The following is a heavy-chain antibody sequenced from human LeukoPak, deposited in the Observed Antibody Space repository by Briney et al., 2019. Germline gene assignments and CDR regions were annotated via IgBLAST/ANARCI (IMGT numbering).Heavy chain of an antibody. V-gene: IGHV4-59*08. J-gene: IGHJ4*02. CDR3: ARVGATGYSDY. Sequence: SETLSLTCTVSGGSISSYYWSWIRQPPGKGLEWIGYIYYSGSTNYNPSLKSRVTISVDTSKNQFSLKLSSVTAADTAVYYCARVGATGYSDYWGQGTLVTVSS. CDR2: IYYSGST. D-gene: IGHD1-26*01. CDR1: GGSISSYY.